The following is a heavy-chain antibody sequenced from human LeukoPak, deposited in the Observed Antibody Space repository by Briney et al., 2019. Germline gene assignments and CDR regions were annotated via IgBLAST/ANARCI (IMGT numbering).Heavy chain of an antibody. V-gene: IGHV4-39*01. CDR3: ARASLILGYCSSTSCYRPIYYYGMDV. CDR2: IHYSGST. J-gene: IGHJ6*02. D-gene: IGHD2-2*01. CDR1: GGSITSSKYY. Sequence: SETLSLTCSVSGGSITSSKYYWGWIRQPPGKGLEWIGSIHYSGSTYYNPSLKSRVTISVDTSRSQFSLKLSSVTAADTAVYYCARASLILGYCSSTSCYRPIYYYGMDVWGQGTTVTVSS.